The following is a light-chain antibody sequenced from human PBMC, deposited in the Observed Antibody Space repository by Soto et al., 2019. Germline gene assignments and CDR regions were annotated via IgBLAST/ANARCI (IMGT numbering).Light chain of an antibody. CDR1: SSDVGAYDY. J-gene: IGLJ1*01. CDR2: DVS. V-gene: IGLV2-11*01. CDR3: CSYAGSYASDYV. Sequence: QSALTQPPSVSGSPGQSVTISCTGTSSDVGAYDYVSWYQQHPGKAPKLMIYDVSKRPSGVPGRFSGSKSGNTASLTISGLQAEDEADYYCCSYAGSYASDYVFGAGTKVTVL.